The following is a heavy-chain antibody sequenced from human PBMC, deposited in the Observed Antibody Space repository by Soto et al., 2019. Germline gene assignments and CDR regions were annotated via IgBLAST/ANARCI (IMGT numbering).Heavy chain of an antibody. Sequence: SVKVSCKASGYTFTSYGISWVRQAPGQGLEWMGWISAYNGNTNYAQKLQGRVTMTTDTSTSTAYMELRSLRSDDTAVYYCARRKWDSSWGDAFDIWGQGTMVTVSS. V-gene: IGHV1-18*04. CDR1: GYTFTSYG. J-gene: IGHJ3*02. CDR2: ISAYNGNT. CDR3: ARRKWDSSWGDAFDI. D-gene: IGHD3-22*01.